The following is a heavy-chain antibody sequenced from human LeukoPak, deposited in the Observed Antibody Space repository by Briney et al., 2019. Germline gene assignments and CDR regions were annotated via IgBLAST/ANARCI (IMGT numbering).Heavy chain of an antibody. CDR3: VRTSRSISSDY. CDR1: GFIFSNYW. Sequence: GGSLRLSCGASGFIFSNYWMSWVRQAPGKGLEWVANIKQDGSVKNYVDSMEGRFIISRDNAKNLLYLQMNSLGAEDTAVYYCVRTSRSISSDYWGQGTQVTVSS. CDR2: IKQDGSVK. D-gene: IGHD3-3*02. V-gene: IGHV3-7*01. J-gene: IGHJ4*02.